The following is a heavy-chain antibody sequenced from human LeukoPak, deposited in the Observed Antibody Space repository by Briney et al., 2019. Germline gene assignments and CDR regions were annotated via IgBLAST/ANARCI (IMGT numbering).Heavy chain of an antibody. D-gene: IGHD3-3*01. CDR2: ISSSSSTI. CDR3: ARVPLRFLEWLLDY. J-gene: IGHJ4*02. V-gene: IGHV3-48*02. CDR1: GFTFSSYS. Sequence: GGSLRLSCAASGFTFSSYSMNWVRQAPGKGLEWVSYISSSSSTIYYADSVKGRFTISRDNAKNSLYLQMNSLRDEDTAVYYCARVPLRFLEWLLDYWGQGTLVTVSS.